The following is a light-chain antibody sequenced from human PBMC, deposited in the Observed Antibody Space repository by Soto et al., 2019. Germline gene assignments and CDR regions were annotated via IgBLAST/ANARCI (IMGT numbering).Light chain of an antibody. CDR2: EVN. V-gene: IGLV2-14*01. J-gene: IGLJ1*01. CDR1: SSDVGGYNS. CDR3: NSYTSSTTYV. Sequence: QSALTQPASESGSPGQSITISRTGTSSDVGGYNSVSWYQQHPGKAPKLLIYEVNNRPSGLSNRFSGSKSGNTASLTISGLQAEDEADYYCNSYTSSTTYVFGTGTKV.